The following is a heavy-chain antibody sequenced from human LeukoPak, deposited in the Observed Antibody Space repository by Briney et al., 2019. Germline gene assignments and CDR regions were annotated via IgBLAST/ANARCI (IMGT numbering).Heavy chain of an antibody. Sequence: GGSLRLSCEASGITFSSHWMSWVRQAPGEGLEWVANIKQDGSEKYYVDSVKGRFTISRDNAKNSLYLQMNSLRAEDTAVYYCARQRRYCSGDNCYQRTFDYWGQGTLVTVSS. CDR2: IKQDGSEK. CDR1: GITFSSHW. D-gene: IGHD2-15*01. CDR3: ARQRRYCSGDNCYQRTFDY. J-gene: IGHJ4*02. V-gene: IGHV3-7*01.